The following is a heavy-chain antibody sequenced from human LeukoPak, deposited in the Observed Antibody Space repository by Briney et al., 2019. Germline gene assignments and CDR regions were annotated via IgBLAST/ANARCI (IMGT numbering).Heavy chain of an antibody. J-gene: IGHJ6*02. CDR1: GFTFSRYG. Sequence: GGSLRLSCAAPGFTFSRYGMHWVRQAPGKGLEWVAATWYDGSNKYYADSVKGRFTISRDNSKNTLYLQMNSLRAEDTAVYFCARGGHCSTTSCSNYDGMDVWGQGTTLTVSS. CDR3: ARGGHCSTTSCSNYDGMDV. D-gene: IGHD2-2*01. CDR2: TWYDGSNK. V-gene: IGHV3-33*08.